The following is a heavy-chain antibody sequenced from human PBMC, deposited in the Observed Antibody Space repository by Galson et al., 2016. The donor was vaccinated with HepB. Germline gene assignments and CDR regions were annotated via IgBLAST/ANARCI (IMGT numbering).Heavy chain of an antibody. CDR2: INYRGDT. CDR1: GDSISGSAYY. J-gene: IGHJ5*02. D-gene: IGHD2-15*01. V-gene: IGHV4-39*01. Sequence: ETLSLTCSVAGDSISGSAYYWAWLRQSPQKGPDWIGTINYRGDTNDDPYLKSRVSISVDAPKNQISLKLTSVSAADSGVYYCASGVRGSRYCWFDARGQGSVVTVSS. CDR3: ASGVRGSRYCWFDA.